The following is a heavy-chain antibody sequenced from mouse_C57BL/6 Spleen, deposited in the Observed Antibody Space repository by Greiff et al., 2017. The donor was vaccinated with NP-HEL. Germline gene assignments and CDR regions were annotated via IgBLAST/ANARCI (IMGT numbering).Heavy chain of an antibody. D-gene: IGHD1-1*01. CDR3: ARKPAVVATDFDV. J-gene: IGHJ1*03. V-gene: IGHV1-59*01. Sequence: QVQLQQPGAELVRPGTSVKLSCKASGYTFTSYWMHWVKQRPGQGLEWIGVIDPSDSYTNYNQKFKGKATLTVDTSSSTAYMQLSSLTSEDSAVYYCARKPAVVATDFDVWGTGTTVTVSS. CDR1: GYTFTSYW. CDR2: IDPSDSYT.